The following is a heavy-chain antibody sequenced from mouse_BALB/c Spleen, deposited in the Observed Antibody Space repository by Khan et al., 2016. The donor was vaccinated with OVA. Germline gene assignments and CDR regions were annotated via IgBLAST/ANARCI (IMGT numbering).Heavy chain of an antibody. Sequence: QVQLKQSGPELVKPGASVKMSCKATGYTFTDYVISWVNQRTGQGLEWIGEIYPGSGRTYYNERFKDKATLTADKSSNTAYMQLSSLTSEDSAVSFCATSYDGSWFAYWGQGTLVTVSA. J-gene: IGHJ3*01. CDR2: IYPGSGRT. CDR1: GYTFTDYV. V-gene: IGHV1-77*01. CDR3: ATSYDGSWFAY. D-gene: IGHD1-1*01.